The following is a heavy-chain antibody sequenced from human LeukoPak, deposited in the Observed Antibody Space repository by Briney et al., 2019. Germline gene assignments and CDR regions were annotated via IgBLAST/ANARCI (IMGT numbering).Heavy chain of an antibody. CDR1: GFTFDDYA. D-gene: IGHD6-19*01. CDR3: AKDSWLRGSSGWYLDY. Sequence: GGSLRLSCAASGFTFDDYAMHWVRQAPGKGLEWVSLISWDGGSTYYADSVKGRFTISRDNSKNSLYLQMNSLRAEDTALYYCAKDSWLRGSSGWYLDYWGQGTLVTVSS. V-gene: IGHV3-43D*03. J-gene: IGHJ4*02. CDR2: ISWDGGST.